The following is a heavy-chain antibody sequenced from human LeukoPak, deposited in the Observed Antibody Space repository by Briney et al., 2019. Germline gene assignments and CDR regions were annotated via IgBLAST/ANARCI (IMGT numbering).Heavy chain of an antibody. Sequence: QAGGSLRLSCAASGFTFSNYAMSWVRQAPGKGLEWVSLISGSIGSTSYAGSVKGRFTISRDTSKNTLYLQMNSLRAEDTAIYYCAKGMTTVTTRSPLDYWGQGTLVTVSS. D-gene: IGHD4-17*01. J-gene: IGHJ4*02. CDR2: ISGSIGST. CDR1: GFTFSNYA. CDR3: AKGMTTVTTRSPLDY. V-gene: IGHV3-23*01.